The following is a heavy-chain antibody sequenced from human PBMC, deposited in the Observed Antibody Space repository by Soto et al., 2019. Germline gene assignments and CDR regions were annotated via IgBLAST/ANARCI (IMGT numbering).Heavy chain of an antibody. CDR2: IVVGSGNT. V-gene: IGHV1-58*02. CDR3: AALFCSGGSCYSFSNAFDI. J-gene: IGHJ3*02. D-gene: IGHD2-15*01. Sequence: SVKVSCKASGFTFTSSAMQWVRQARGQRLEWIGWIVVGSGNTNYAQKFQERVTITRDMSTSTAYMELSSLRSEDTAVYYCAALFCSGGSCYSFSNAFDIWGQGTMVTVSS. CDR1: GFTFTSSA.